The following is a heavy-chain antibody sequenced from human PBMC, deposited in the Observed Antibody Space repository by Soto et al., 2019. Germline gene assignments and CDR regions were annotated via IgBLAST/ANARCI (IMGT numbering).Heavy chain of an antibody. V-gene: IGHV1-69*06. CDR2: IIPIFGTA. J-gene: IGHJ6*02. D-gene: IGHD3-22*01. CDR3: ARDDSSGSIPPWGYYYGMDA. CDR1: GGTFSSYA. Sequence: QVQLVQSGAEVKKPGSSVKVSCKASGGTFSSYAISWVRQAPGQGLEWMGGIIPIFGTANYAQKFQGRVTITADKSTRTAYMELSSLRSEDTAVYYCARDDSSGSIPPWGYYYGMDAWGQGTTVTVSS.